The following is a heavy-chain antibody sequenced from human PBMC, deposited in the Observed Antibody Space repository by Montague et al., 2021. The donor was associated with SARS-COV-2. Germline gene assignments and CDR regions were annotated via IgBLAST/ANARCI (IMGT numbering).Heavy chain of an antibody. Sequence: SLRLSCAASGFTFSSYAMHWVRQAPGKGLEWVAVISYDGSNQYYADSVKGRFTISRDNSKNTLYLQMNSLRAEDTAVYYCARGEGGSYYAYFDYWGQGTLVTVSS. D-gene: IGHD1-26*01. CDR2: ISYDGSNQ. CDR3: ARGEGGSYYAYFDY. J-gene: IGHJ4*02. V-gene: IGHV3-30*04. CDR1: GFTFSSYA.